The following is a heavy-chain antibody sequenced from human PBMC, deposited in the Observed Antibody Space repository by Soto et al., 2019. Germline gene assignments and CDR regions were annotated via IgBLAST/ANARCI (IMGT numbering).Heavy chain of an antibody. J-gene: IGHJ4*02. D-gene: IGHD2-15*01. CDR1: GFTFSSYG. V-gene: IGHV3-33*01. Sequence: QVQLVESGGGVVQPGRSLRLSCAASGFTFSSYGMHWVRQAPGKGLEWVAVIWYDGSNKYYADSVKGRFTISRDNSKNTLYLQMNSLRAEDTAVYYCARDLAPHCSGGSCYSGFDYWGQGTLVTVSS. CDR3: ARDLAPHCSGGSCYSGFDY. CDR2: IWYDGSNK.